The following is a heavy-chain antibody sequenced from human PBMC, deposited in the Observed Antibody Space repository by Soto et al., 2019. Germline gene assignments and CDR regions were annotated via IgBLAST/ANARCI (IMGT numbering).Heavy chain of an antibody. J-gene: IGHJ4*02. Sequence: QLQLQESGPGLVKPSQTLSLTCAVSGGSISSGGYYWSWIRQPPGKGLEWIGYIYYSGSTYYNPSLKSRVTISVDRSKNQFSLKLSSVTAADTAVYYCARGGRRAIATLIDHWGQGTLVTVSS. V-gene: IGHV4-30-2*01. CDR2: IYYSGST. D-gene: IGHD1-26*01. CDR1: GGSISSGGYY. CDR3: ARGGRRAIATLIDH.